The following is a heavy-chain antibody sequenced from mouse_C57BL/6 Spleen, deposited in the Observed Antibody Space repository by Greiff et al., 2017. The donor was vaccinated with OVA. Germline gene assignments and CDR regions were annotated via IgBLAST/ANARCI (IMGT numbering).Heavy chain of an antibody. CDR3: ARHSTTVGDYAMDY. CDR1: GYTFTSYW. CDR2: IYPGSGST. D-gene: IGHD1-1*01. J-gene: IGHJ4*01. V-gene: IGHV1-55*01. Sequence: QVQLQQPGAELVKPGASVKMSCKASGYTFTSYWITWVKQRPGQGLEWIGDIYPGSGSTNYNEKFKSKATLTVDTSSSTAYMQLSSLTSEDSAVYYCARHSTTVGDYAMDYWGQGTSVTVSS.